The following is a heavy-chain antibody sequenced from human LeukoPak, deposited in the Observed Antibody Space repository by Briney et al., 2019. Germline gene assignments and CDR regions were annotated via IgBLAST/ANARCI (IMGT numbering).Heavy chain of an antibody. CDR3: ARAGDFSFKD. V-gene: IGHV3-48*01. J-gene: IGHJ4*02. D-gene: IGHD3-3*01. CDR1: GFTFSIYS. CDR2: ISSSSSTI. Sequence: PGGSLRLSCAASGFTFSIYSMSWVRQAAGKGLEWVSYISSSSSTISYADSVKGRFTISRDNAENSLYLQMNSLRAEDTAVYYCARAGDFSFKDWGQGTLVTVSS.